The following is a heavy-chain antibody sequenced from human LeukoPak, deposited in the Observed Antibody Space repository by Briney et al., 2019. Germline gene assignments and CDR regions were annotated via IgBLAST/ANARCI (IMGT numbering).Heavy chain of an antibody. CDR1: GFTFSSYG. J-gene: IGHJ5*02. CDR2: IRYDGSNK. Sequence: GGSLRLSCAASGFTFSSYGMHWVRQAPGKGLEWVAFIRYDGSNKYYADSVKGRFTISRDNAKNSLYLQMNSLRAEDTAVYYCARDREYTDYLHNWFDPWGQGTLVTVSS. CDR3: ARDREYTDYLHNWFDP. D-gene: IGHD4-11*01. V-gene: IGHV3-30*02.